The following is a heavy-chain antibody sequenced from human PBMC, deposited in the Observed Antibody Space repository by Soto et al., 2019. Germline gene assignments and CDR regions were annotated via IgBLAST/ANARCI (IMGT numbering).Heavy chain of an antibody. J-gene: IGHJ4*02. Sequence: GSLRLSCAASGFTFSSYSMNWVRQAPGKGLEWVSYISSSSSTIYYADSVRGRFTISRDNAKNSLYLQMNSLRDEDTAVYYCARGWGCTGGSCYSDHWGQGTLVTVSS. V-gene: IGHV3-48*02. CDR3: ARGWGCTGGSCYSDH. D-gene: IGHD2-15*01. CDR1: GFTFSSYS. CDR2: ISSSSSTI.